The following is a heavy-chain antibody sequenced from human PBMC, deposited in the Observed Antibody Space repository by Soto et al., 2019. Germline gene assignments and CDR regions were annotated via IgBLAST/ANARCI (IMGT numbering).Heavy chain of an antibody. V-gene: IGHV1-69*12. CDR1: GGTFSSSA. J-gene: IGHJ5*02. Sequence: QVQLVQSGAEVKRPGSSVKVSCKASGGTFSSSAISWVRQAPGQGLEWMGGIIPIFGTANYAQKFQGRVTITADESTRTAYMELSSLRSEDTAVYYCARAPLHCISTSCLDNWFDPWGQGTLVTVSS. CDR2: IIPIFGTA. D-gene: IGHD2-2*01. CDR3: ARAPLHCISTSCLDNWFDP.